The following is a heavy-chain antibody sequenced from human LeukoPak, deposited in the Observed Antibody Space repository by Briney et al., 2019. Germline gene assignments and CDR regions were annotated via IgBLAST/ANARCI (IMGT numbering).Heavy chain of an antibody. J-gene: IGHJ4*02. V-gene: IGHV4-4*07. CDR3: ARVSGSNSGLWFGELFFDY. D-gene: IGHD3-10*01. CDR1: GGSISTYY. CDR2: IYTSGRT. Sequence: SETLSLTCTVSGGSISTYYWSWIRQPAGKGLEWIGRIYTSGRTNYNPSLKSRVTMSVDTSKNQFSLKLSSVTAADTAVYYCARVSGSNSGLWFGELFFDYWGQGTLVTVSS.